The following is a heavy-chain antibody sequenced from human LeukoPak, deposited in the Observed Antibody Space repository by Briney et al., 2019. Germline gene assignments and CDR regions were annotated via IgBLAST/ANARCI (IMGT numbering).Heavy chain of an antibody. J-gene: IGHJ4*02. D-gene: IGHD5-24*01. CDR1: GFTFSSYG. V-gene: IGHV3-30*18. CDR2: ISYDGSNK. Sequence: GGSLRLSCVASGFTFSSYGIHWVRQAPGKGLEWVAVISYDGSNKYYSDSVKGRFTISRDNSKNTLYLQMNSLRAEDTAVYYCAKDPSMRRLQFSYFDYWGQGTLVTVSS. CDR3: AKDPSMRRLQFSYFDY.